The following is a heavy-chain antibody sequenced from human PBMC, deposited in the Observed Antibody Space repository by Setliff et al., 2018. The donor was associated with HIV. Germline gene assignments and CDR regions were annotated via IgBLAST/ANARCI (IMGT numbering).Heavy chain of an antibody. Sequence: GESLKISCAASGFTFTNAWMSWVRQGPGKGLEWVGRIKRKTGGGATDYAAPVNGRFTISRDDSKNTLYLQMSSLKIEDTAVYYCTMEDCGGGNCYESWGQGTLVTVSS. D-gene: IGHD2-21*01. J-gene: IGHJ5*01. CDR2: IKRKTGGGAT. V-gene: IGHV3-15*01. CDR3: TMEDCGGGNCYES. CDR1: GFTFTNAW.